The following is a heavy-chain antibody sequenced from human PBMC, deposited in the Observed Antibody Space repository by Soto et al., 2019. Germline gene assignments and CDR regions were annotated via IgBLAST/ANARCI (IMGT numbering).Heavy chain of an antibody. J-gene: IGHJ4*02. V-gene: IGHV1-8*01. CDR3: AREKGCGSYLDY. D-gene: IGHD1-26*01. CDR2: MNPNSGNT. Sequence: ASVKVACKASVYTITRDDISWVRQATGHGLEWMGWMNPNSGNTGYAQKFQGRVTMTMNTSISTAYMELSSLISEDTAVYYCAREKGCGSYLDYWVQGTLVTVSS. CDR1: VYTITRDD.